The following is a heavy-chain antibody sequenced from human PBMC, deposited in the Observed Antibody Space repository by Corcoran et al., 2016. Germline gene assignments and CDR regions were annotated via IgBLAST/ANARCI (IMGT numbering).Heavy chain of an antibody. D-gene: IGHD3-10*01. CDR3: ARGLGSITMYFDY. Sequence: QVTLKESGPALVKPTQTLTLTCTFSGFSLITSGMRVSWIRQPPGKALEWLARIDWDDDKFYSTSLKTRLTISKDTSKNQVVLTMTNMDPVDTATYYCARGLGSITMYFDYWGQGTLVTVSS. CDR2: IDWDDDK. J-gene: IGHJ4*02. CDR1: GFSLITSGMR. V-gene: IGHV2-70*04.